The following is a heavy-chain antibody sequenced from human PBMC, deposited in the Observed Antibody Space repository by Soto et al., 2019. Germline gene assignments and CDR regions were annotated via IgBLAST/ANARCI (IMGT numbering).Heavy chain of an antibody. J-gene: IGHJ2*01. D-gene: IGHD3-22*01. V-gene: IGHV4-4*02. CDR3: ARDRNYYDSSGYYYHYWYFDL. CDR2: IYHSGST. CDR1: GGSISSSNW. Sequence: SETLSLTCAVSGGSISSSNWWSWVRQPPGKGLEWIGEIYHSGSTNYNPSLKSRVTISVDKSKNQFSLKLSSVTAADTAVYYCARDRNYYDSSGYYYHYWYFDLWCRGTLVTVSS.